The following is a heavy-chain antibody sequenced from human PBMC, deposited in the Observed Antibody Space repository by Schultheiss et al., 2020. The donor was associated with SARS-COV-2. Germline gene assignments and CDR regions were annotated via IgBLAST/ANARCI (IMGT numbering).Heavy chain of an antibody. CDR3: ARRLAVAAHFDY. J-gene: IGHJ4*02. CDR1: GYTFTGYY. D-gene: IGHD6-19*01. V-gene: IGHV1-2*06. CDR2: INPNSGGT. Sequence: ASVKVSCKASGYTFTGYYVHWVRQAPGQGLEWMGRINPNSGGTNYAQKFQGRVTMTRDTSISTAYTELSSLRSEDTAVYYCARRLAVAAHFDYWGQGTLVTVSS.